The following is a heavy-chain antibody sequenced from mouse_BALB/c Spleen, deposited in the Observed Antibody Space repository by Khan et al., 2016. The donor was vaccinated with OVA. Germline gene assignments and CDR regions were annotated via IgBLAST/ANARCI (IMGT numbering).Heavy chain of an antibody. D-gene: IGHD3-2*02. CDR1: GYSITSDYA. Sequence: EVQLQESGPGLVKPSQSLSLTCTVTGYSITSDYAWNWIRQFPGNKLEWMGYISYSGNTKYNPSLKSRISITRDTSKNQFFLQLNFLTIEDTATYYCARIQGGDFDYWGQGTTLTVSS. J-gene: IGHJ2*01. CDR3: ARIQGGDFDY. CDR2: ISYSGNT. V-gene: IGHV3-2*02.